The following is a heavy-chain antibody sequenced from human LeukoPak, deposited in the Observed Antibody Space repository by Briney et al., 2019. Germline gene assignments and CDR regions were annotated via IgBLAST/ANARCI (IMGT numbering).Heavy chain of an antibody. CDR1: GGSISSSSYY. J-gene: IGHJ4*02. V-gene: IGHV4-39*02. Sequence: SETLSLTCTVSGGSISSSSYYWGWIRQPPGTGLEWIGSIYYSGSTYYNPSLKSRVTISVDTSKNQFSLKLSSVTAADTAVYYCARDGIEYSSSFDYWGQGTLVTVSS. D-gene: IGHD6-6*01. CDR3: ARDGIEYSSSFDY. CDR2: IYYSGST.